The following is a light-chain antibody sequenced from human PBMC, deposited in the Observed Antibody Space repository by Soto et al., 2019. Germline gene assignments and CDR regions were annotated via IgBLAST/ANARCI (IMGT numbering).Light chain of an antibody. J-gene: IGKJ5*01. CDR2: KAS. V-gene: IGKV1-5*03. CDR1: QTIGRW. Sequence: DIQLTQTPSTLSASVGDEVTLTCRASQTIGRWLAWYQQKPGKAPKLLIYKASSLESGVPSRFSGSGSGTEFTLTINSLQADDFATYYCQQHKSFSITFGQGTRLEIK. CDR3: QQHKSFSIT.